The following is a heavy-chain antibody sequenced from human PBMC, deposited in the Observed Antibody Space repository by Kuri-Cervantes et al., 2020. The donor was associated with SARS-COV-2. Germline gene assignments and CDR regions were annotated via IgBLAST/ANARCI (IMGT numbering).Heavy chain of an antibody. Sequence: GGSLRLSCVASGFTFSSYWMHWVRQASGKGLVWVSRINSDGSSTSYADSVKGRFTISRDNAKNTLYLQMNSLRAEDTAVYYCAKDEKRYYDFWSNLYPNNAYSYYYMDVWGKGTTVTVSS. V-gene: IGHV3-74*01. J-gene: IGHJ6*03. D-gene: IGHD3-3*01. CDR3: AKDEKRYYDFWSNLYPNNAYSYYYMDV. CDR2: INSDGSST. CDR1: GFTFSSYW.